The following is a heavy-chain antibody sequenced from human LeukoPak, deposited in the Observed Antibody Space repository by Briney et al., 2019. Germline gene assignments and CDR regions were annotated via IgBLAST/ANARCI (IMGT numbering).Heavy chain of an antibody. CDR2: FYYSEKT. J-gene: IGHJ4*02. D-gene: IGHD6-19*01. Sequence: PSETLSLTCTVSGDSISSSNYYWGWLRQPPGKGLEWIGSFYYSEKTYYNPSLKSRVTIFVDTSKNQFSLKLSSVTAADTAVYYCARRGGWYRRDFDSWGQGTLVTVSS. CDR3: ARRGGWYRRDFDS. CDR1: GDSISSSNYY. V-gene: IGHV4-39*01.